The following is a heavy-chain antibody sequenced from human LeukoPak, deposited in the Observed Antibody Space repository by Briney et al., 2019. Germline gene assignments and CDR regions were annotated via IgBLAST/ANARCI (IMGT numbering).Heavy chain of an antibody. CDR2: ISWNSGSI. CDR1: GFTFDDYA. V-gene: IGHV3-9*03. Sequence: QPGGSPRLSCAASGFTFDDYAMHWVRQAPGKGLEWVSGISWNSGSIGYADSVKGRFTISRDNAKNSLYLQMNSLRAEDMALYYCAKSSGWYGFDYWGQGTLVTVSS. D-gene: IGHD6-19*01. CDR3: AKSSGWYGFDY. J-gene: IGHJ4*02.